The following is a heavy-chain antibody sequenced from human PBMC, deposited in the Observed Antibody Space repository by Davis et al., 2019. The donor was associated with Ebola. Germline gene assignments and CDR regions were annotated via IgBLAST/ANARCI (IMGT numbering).Heavy chain of an antibody. V-gene: IGHV3-74*01. J-gene: IGHJ5*02. CDR3: VRDFRETDL. Sequence: GESLKISCEASGFTFGNYHIHWVRQGPEKGLMWLSRIKPDGSSADYADSVKGRFTVSRDNAKNTGYLEMNNLTPDDTAVYYCVRDFRETDLWGQGSLVTVAS. D-gene: IGHD3-10*01. CDR1: GFTFGNYH. CDR2: IKPDGSSA.